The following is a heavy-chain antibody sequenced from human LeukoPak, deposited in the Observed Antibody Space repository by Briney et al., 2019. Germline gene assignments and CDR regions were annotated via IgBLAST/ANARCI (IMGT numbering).Heavy chain of an antibody. CDR1: GFSFSSYA. CDR2: ISASGGSN. Sequence: PGGSLRLSCAASGFSFSSYAMSWVRQAPGKGLDWVSAISASGGSNYYADSVKGRFAISRDNSKNTLYLQMNSLRAEDTAIYYCAKVISGSYYGYYYYGMDVWGQGTTVTVSS. V-gene: IGHV3-23*01. J-gene: IGHJ6*02. D-gene: IGHD1-26*01. CDR3: AKVISGSYYGYYYYGMDV.